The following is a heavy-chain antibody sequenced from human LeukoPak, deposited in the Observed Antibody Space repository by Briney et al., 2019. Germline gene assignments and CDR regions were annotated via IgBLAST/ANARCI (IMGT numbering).Heavy chain of an antibody. D-gene: IGHD6-13*01. Sequence: SETLSLTCTVSGGSISSGGYYWSWIRQHPGRGLEWIGYIYYSGSTYYNPSLKSRVTISADTSKNQFSLTLSSVTAADTAVYYCARARSAAGNFDYWGQGTLATVSS. V-gene: IGHV4-31*03. J-gene: IGHJ4*02. CDR1: GGSISSGGYY. CDR2: IYYSGST. CDR3: ARARSAAGNFDY.